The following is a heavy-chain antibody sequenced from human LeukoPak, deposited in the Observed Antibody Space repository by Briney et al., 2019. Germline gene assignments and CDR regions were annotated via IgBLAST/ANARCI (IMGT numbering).Heavy chain of an antibody. CDR1: GGSISSYY. Sequence: SQTLSLTCTVSGGSISSYYWSWIRQPPRKGLEWIGDIYYSGSTNYNPCLKSRVTISVDTSKNQFSLKLSSVTAADTAVYYCARGLEYSSGWTPYYYYYMDVWGKGTTVTVSS. CDR3: ARGLEYSSGWTPYYYYYMDV. D-gene: IGHD6-19*01. J-gene: IGHJ6*03. V-gene: IGHV4-59*08. CDR2: IYYSGST.